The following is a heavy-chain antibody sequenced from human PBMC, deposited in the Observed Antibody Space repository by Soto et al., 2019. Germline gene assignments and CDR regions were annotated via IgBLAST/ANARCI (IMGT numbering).Heavy chain of an antibody. V-gene: IGHV3-33*01. D-gene: IGHD3-10*01. Sequence: GGSLRLSCAASGFTFSSYGMHWVRQAPGKGLEWVAVIWYDGSNKFYGDSVKGRFTISRDNSKNTLYLQMNSLRAEDTAVYYCAREDDGSGSYYGSYYYYGMDVWGQGTTVTVSS. CDR2: IWYDGSNK. J-gene: IGHJ6*02. CDR1: GFTFSSYG. CDR3: AREDDGSGSYYGSYYYYGMDV.